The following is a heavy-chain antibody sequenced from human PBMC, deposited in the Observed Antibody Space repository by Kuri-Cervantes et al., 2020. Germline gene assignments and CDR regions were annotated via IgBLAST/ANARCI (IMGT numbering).Heavy chain of an antibody. D-gene: IGHD3-10*01. CDR1: GYTFTYRY. CDR2: ITPFNGNT. J-gene: IGHJ4*02. Sequence: SVKVSCKASGYTFTYRYLHWVRQAPGQALEWMGWITPFNGNTNYAQKFQDRVTITRDRSMSTAYMEVSRLRSDDTAVYYCARELSSSGTSGAYWGQGALVTVSS. CDR3: ARELSSSGTSGAY. V-gene: IGHV1-45*02.